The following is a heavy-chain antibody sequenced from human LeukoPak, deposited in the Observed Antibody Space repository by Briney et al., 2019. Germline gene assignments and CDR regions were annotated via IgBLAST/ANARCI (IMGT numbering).Heavy chain of an antibody. V-gene: IGHV3-53*01. CDR3: ASSYSSGWYGYFQH. D-gene: IGHD6-19*01. CDR2: IYSGGST. CDR1: GFTVSSNY. Sequence: GGSLRLSCAASGFTVSSNYMSWVRQAPGKGLEWVSVIYSGGSTYYADSVKGRFTISRDNSKNTLYLQMNSLRAGDTAVYYCASSYSSGWYGYFQHWGQGTLVTVSS. J-gene: IGHJ1*01.